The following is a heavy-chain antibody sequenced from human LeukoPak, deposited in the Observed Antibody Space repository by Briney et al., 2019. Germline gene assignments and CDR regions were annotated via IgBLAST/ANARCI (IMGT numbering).Heavy chain of an antibody. D-gene: IGHD3-22*01. Sequence: TGGSLRLPCAASGFTFSSYAMHWVRQAPGKGLEWVAVISYDGSNKYYADSVKGRFTISRDNSKNTLYLQMNSLKAEDTAVYYCARAHYYDSPDPIDYWGQGTLVTVSS. CDR3: ARAHYYDSPDPIDY. CDR1: GFTFSSYA. V-gene: IGHV3-30-3*01. CDR2: ISYDGSNK. J-gene: IGHJ4*02.